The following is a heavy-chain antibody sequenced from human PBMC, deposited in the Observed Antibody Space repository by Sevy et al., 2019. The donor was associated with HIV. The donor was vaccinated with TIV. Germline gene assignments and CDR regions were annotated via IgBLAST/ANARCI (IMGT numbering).Heavy chain of an antibody. CDR1: GGSFSGYY. Sequence: SVTLSLTCAVYGGSFSGYYWNWIRQSPGKGLEWIGEINHSGSTHYNPSLKSRVTISVDTSKNQFSLRLNSVTAADTAVYYCARAPPVVVVPGAPSWFDPWGQGTLVTVSS. D-gene: IGHD2-2*01. J-gene: IGHJ5*02. CDR2: INHSGST. CDR3: ARAPPVVVVPGAPSWFDP. V-gene: IGHV4-34*01.